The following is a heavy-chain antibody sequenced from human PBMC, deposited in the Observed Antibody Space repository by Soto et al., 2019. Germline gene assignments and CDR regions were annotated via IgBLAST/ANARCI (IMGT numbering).Heavy chain of an antibody. CDR3: ARGGLHSSDY. V-gene: IGHV4-34*01. D-gene: IGHD6-13*01. CDR2: INHSGST. CDR1: GGSFSGYY. J-gene: IGHJ4*02. Sequence: SETLSLTCAVYGGSFSGYYWSWIRQPPGKGLEWIGEINHSGSTNYNPSLKSRVTISVDTSKNQFPLKLSSVTAADTAVYYCARGGLHSSDYWGQGTLVTVSS.